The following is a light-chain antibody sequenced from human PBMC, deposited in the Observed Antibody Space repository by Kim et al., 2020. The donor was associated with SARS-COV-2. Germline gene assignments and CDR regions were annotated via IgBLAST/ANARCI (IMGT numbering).Light chain of an antibody. CDR2: LNSDGSH. V-gene: IGLV4-69*01. Sequence: QPVLTQSPSASASLGASVKLTCTLSSGHSSYAIAWHQQQPEKGPRYLMKLNSDGSHSKGDGIPDRFSGSSSGAERYLTISSLQSEGEADYYCQTWGTGIGFGGGTKLTVL. CDR3: QTWGTGIG. CDR1: SGHSSYA. J-gene: IGLJ3*02.